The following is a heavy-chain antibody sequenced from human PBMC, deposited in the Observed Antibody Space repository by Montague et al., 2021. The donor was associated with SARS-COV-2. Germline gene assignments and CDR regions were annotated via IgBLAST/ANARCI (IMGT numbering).Heavy chain of an antibody. CDR1: GGSISSGSYY. V-gene: IGHV4-61*02. CDR3: ARGAGGSWAHLDN. D-gene: IGHD2-8*02. Sequence: TLSLTCTVSGGSISSGSYYWGWIRQPPGKGLEWIGRIYTSGTTDYNFSLKSRVTISVDTSKNQFSLKLSSVTAADTAVYYCARGAGGSWAHLDNWGQGALVTVSS. CDR2: IYTSGTT. J-gene: IGHJ4*02.